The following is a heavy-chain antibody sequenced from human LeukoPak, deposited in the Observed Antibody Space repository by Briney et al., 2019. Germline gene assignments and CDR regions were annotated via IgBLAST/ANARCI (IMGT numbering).Heavy chain of an antibody. J-gene: IGHJ4*02. Sequence: PGRSLRLSCAASGFTFSNYAMNWVRQAPGQGLEWVSAISGTYTTTYYADSVKGRFTISRDNSKNTLYLQMSSLRAEDTAVYYCAKDGRFIAAAGRFDYWGQGTLVTVSS. D-gene: IGHD6-13*01. CDR2: ISGTYTTT. CDR1: GFTFSNYA. V-gene: IGHV3-23*01. CDR3: AKDGRFIAAAGRFDY.